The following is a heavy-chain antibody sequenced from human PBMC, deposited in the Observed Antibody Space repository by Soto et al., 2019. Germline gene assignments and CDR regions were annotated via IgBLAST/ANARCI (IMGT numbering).Heavy chain of an antibody. D-gene: IGHD6-13*01. CDR3: ARDVSPGSSGWYFDAFDI. J-gene: IGHJ3*02. Sequence: EVQLVESGGGLVQPGGSLTLSCAASEFAFSSYWMTWVRQAPGKGLEWVANIRKDGSQRSYLDSVRGRFTISRDNSKNSLYLHRNSLRAADTALYFCARDVSPGSSGWYFDAFDIWGQGTMVTVSS. CDR2: IRKDGSQR. CDR1: EFAFSSYW. V-gene: IGHV3-7*05.